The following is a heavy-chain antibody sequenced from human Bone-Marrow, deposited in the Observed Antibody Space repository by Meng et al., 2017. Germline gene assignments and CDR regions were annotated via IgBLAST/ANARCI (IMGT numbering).Heavy chain of an antibody. J-gene: IGHJ4*02. CDR3: ATKAPPGSPASGTFDY. D-gene: IGHD6-13*01. CDR1: GFTFDDYA. Sequence: GESLKISCAASGFTFDDYAMYWVRQAPGKGLEWVSVIGGINNNRFYADSVKGRFTISRDNSKNTLYLQMDSLRGEDTAIYFCATKAPPGSPASGTFDYWGQGALVTVSS. CDR2: IGGINNNR. V-gene: IGHV3-23*01.